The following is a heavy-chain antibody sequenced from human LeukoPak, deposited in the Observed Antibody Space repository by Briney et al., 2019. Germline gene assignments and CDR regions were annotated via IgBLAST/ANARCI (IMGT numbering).Heavy chain of an antibody. CDR1: GFTFSSYE. Sequence: PGGSLRLSCEASGFTFSSYEMNWFRQAPGKGLEWVSYVSKSGGTMKNADSVKGRFTVPRDNAKNSLYLQMNSLTAEDTAVYYCATAVIRGRGTMVTVSP. J-gene: IGHJ3*02. CDR3: ATAVI. CDR2: VSKSGGTM. V-gene: IGHV3-48*03.